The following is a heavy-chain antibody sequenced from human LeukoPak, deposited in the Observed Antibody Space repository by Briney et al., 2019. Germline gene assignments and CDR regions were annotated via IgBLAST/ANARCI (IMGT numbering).Heavy chain of an antibody. CDR3: ARTYYYDSSGWPHDY. CDR1: GYTFTSYG. D-gene: IGHD3-22*01. V-gene: IGHV1-18*01. CDR2: ISAYNGNT. Sequence: ASVKVSCKASGYTFTSYGISWVRQAPGQGLEWMGWISAYNGNTNYAPKLQGRVTMTTDTSTSTAYMELRSLRSDDTAVYYCARTYYYDSSGWPHDYWGQGTLVTVSP. J-gene: IGHJ4*02.